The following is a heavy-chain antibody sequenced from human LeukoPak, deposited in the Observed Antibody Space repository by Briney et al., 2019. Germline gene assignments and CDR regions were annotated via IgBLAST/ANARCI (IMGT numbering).Heavy chain of an antibody. V-gene: IGHV4-4*07. CDR3: ARGAVGATPHVASDS. Sequence: PSETLSLTCSVSGGSIRNYYWNWLRQAAGKELELIGRIHSSGTANYSPSLKSRVTMSIDTSKSQFSLRLSSVTAADTAVYYCARGAVGATPHVASDSWGQETMVTVSS. D-gene: IGHD1-26*01. CDR1: GGSIRNYY. J-gene: IGHJ3*02. CDR2: IHSSGTA.